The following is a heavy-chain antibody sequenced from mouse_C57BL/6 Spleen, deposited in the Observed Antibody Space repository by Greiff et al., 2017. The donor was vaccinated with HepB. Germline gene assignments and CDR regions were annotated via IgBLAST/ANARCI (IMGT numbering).Heavy chain of an antibody. CDR1: GYTFTSYW. CDR2: IDPNSGGT. CDR3: ARDGLGSAMDY. V-gene: IGHV1-72*01. D-gene: IGHD4-1*01. J-gene: IGHJ4*01. Sequence: QVQLQQPGAELVKPGASVKLSCKASGYTFTSYWMHWVKQRPGRGLEWIGRIDPNSGGTKYNEKFKSKATLTVDKPSSTAYMQRSSLTSEDSAVYYCARDGLGSAMDYWGQGTSVTVSS.